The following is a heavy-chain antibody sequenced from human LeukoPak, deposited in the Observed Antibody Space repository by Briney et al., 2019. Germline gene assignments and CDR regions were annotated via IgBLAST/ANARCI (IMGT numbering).Heavy chain of an antibody. V-gene: IGHV4-59*08. J-gene: IGHJ5*02. CDR3: ARHRAVRNWFDP. D-gene: IGHD3-10*01. Sequence: SETLSLTCTVSGGSISSYYWSWIRQPPGKGLEWIGYIYYSGSTNYNPSLKSRVTISVDTSKNQFSLKLSSVTAADTAVYHCARHRAVRNWFDPWGQGTLVTVSS. CDR2: IYYSGST. CDR1: GGSISSYY.